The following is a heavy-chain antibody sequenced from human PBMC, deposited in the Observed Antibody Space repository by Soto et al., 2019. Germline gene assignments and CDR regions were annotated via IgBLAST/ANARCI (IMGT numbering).Heavy chain of an antibody. CDR1: GYTFTSYA. CDR3: ARSENPFYDILTATLTYFDY. J-gene: IGHJ4*02. D-gene: IGHD3-9*01. Sequence: ASVKVSCKASGYTFTSYAMHWVRQAPGQRLEWMGWINAGNGNTKYSQKFQGRVTITRDTSASTAYMELSSLRSEDTAVYYCARSENPFYDILTATLTYFDYWGQGTLVTVSS. CDR2: INAGNGNT. V-gene: IGHV1-3*01.